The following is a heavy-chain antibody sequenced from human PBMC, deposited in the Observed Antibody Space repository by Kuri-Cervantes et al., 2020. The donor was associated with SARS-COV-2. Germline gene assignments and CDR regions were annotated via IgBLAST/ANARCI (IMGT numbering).Heavy chain of an antibody. Sequence: SETLSLTCAVSGGSISSGGYYWSWIRQSPGKGLAWIGYIYYSGNTYYNPSLKSRVTISVDRSKNQFSLKLSSVTAADTAVYYCAREDLSVVVPAAFFDYWGQGTLVTVSS. D-gene: IGHD2-2*01. CDR2: IYYSGNT. V-gene: IGHV4-30-2*06. J-gene: IGHJ4*02. CDR3: AREDLSVVVPAAFFDY. CDR1: GGSISSGGYY.